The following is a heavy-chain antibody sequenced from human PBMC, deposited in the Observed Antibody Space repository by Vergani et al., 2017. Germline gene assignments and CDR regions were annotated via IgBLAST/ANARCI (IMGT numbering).Heavy chain of an antibody. CDR2: ISGSGGST. CDR3: AKDSEGSSGYPCDY. D-gene: IGHD3-22*01. J-gene: IGHJ4*02. CDR1: GFTFSSYA. V-gene: IGHV3-23*01. Sequence: EVQLLESGGGLVQPGGSLRLSCAASGFTFSSYAMSWVRQAPGKGLEWVSAISGSGGSTYYADSVKGRFTISRDNSKNTLYLQMNSLRAEATAVYYCAKDSEGSSGYPCDYWGQGSLVTVSS.